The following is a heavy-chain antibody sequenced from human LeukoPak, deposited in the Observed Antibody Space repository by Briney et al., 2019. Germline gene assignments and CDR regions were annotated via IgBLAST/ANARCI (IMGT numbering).Heavy chain of an antibody. D-gene: IGHD5-18*01. CDR2: VSSGSSTI. CDR1: GFTFSDYY. Sequence: HGGSLRLSCAASGFTFSDYYMSWIRQAPGKALEWVSYVSSGSSTIYYADSVKGRFTISRDNAKNTLYLQMNSLRAEDTAVYYCARGGGYSYGSFDYWGQGTLVTVSS. J-gene: IGHJ4*02. V-gene: IGHV3-11*04. CDR3: ARGGGYSYGSFDY.